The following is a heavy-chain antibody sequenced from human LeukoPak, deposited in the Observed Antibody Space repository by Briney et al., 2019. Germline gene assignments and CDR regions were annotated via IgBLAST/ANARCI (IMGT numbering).Heavy chain of an antibody. V-gene: IGHV4-4*07. CDR1: GGSIRSYY. CDR3: AREFSGQDCSGGSCQDY. D-gene: IGHD2-15*01. J-gene: IGHJ4*02. Sequence: SSETLSLTCTVSGGSIRSYYWSWIRQPAGKGLEWIGRIHSSGSTNYNPSLKTRVTMSVDTSKNQFSLKLSSVTAADTAVHYCAREFSGQDCSGGSCQDYWGQGTLVTVSS. CDR2: IHSSGST.